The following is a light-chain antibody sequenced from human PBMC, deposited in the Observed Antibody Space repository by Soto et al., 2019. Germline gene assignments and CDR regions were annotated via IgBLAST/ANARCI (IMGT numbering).Light chain of an antibody. Sequence: EVVLTQSPASLSVFPGERVTLSCRASQSVTTNLAWYLQKPCQAPTLLIYGASTRAGGVSDRFSGGGSGTEFTISISTLQSGDFAVYYCQQYDKWPFTFGQGTRLEIK. CDR2: GAS. CDR3: QQYDKWPFT. J-gene: IGKJ2*01. CDR1: QSVTTN. V-gene: IGKV3-15*01.